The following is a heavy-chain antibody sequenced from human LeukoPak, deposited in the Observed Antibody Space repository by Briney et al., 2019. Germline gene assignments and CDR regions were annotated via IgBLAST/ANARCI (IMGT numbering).Heavy chain of an antibody. Sequence: SETLSLTCTVSGGSISSGDFYWSWIRQPPGKGLEWIAYMYYSGSTYYNPSLKSRVTMSADTSKNQLSLKLSSVTAADTAVYYCARPYYYDSRIDPWGQGILVTVSS. CDR2: MYYSGST. J-gene: IGHJ5*02. D-gene: IGHD3-22*01. CDR1: GGSISSGDFY. V-gene: IGHV4-30-4*01. CDR3: ARPYYYDSRIDP.